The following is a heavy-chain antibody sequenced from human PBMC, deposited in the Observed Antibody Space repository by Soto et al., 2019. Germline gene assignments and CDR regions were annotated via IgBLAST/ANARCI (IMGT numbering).Heavy chain of an antibody. J-gene: IGHJ4*02. CDR3: PRFSRGFTWFGDQPYYLDY. CDR2: IYWDDDK. V-gene: IGHV2-5*02. D-gene: IGHD3-10*01. Sequence: SGPTLVNPTQTLTLTCTFSGFSLGTSGVGVGWIRQPPGKALEWLALIYWDDDKVYSPSLKSRLTITKGTSKNQVVLTKTNMELVDTGTYYCPRFSRGFTWFGDQPYYLDYGGRGTLVTVSS. CDR1: GFSLGTSGVG.